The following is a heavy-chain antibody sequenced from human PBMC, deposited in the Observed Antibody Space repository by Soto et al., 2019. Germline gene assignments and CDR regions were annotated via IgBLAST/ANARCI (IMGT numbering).Heavy chain of an antibody. Sequence: QVQLVQSGAEVKKPGASVKVSCKASGYTFTSYYMHWVRQAPGQGLEWMGIIIPSGGSTSSAQKFQGSVTMTRNRSTRTEYMELSSLRSEDTAVYYCARGGGRITMIVLYYFDYWGQGTLVPVS. V-gene: IGHV1-46*01. CDR2: IIPSGGST. D-gene: IGHD3-22*01. CDR3: ARGGGRITMIVLYYFDY. J-gene: IGHJ4*02. CDR1: GYTFTSYY.